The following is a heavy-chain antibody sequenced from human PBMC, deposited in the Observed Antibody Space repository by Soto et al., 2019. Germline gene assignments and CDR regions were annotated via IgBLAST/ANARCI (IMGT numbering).Heavy chain of an antibody. CDR2: ISGSGGST. V-gene: IGHV3-23*01. J-gene: IGHJ4*02. Sequence: SGGSLRLSCAASGFTFSSYAMSWVRQAPGKGLEWVSAISGSGGSTYYADSVKGRFTISRDNSKNTLYLQMNSLRAEDTAVYYCAKGGSIVVVTAMVYWGQGTLVTVSS. CDR3: AKGGSIVVVTAMVY. CDR1: GFTFSSYA. D-gene: IGHD2-21*02.